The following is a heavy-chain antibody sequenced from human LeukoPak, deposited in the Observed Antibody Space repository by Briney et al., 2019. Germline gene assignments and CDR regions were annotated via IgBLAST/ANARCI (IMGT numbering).Heavy chain of an antibody. D-gene: IGHD5-12*01. CDR1: GFSFSSYW. CDR3: ARDPKWLDY. CDR2: TNQEGSEK. J-gene: IGHJ4*02. V-gene: IGHV3-7*01. Sequence: GGSVRLSCAASGFSFSSYWMSWVLQAPGKGLEWVANTNQEGSEKYYVDSVKGRLTISKDNAKNSLYLQMNSLRAGDTAVYYCARDPKWLDYWGQGTQVTVSS.